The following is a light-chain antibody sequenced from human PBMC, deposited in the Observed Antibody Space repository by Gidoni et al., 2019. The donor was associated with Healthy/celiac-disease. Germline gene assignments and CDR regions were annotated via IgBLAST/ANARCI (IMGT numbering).Light chain of an antibody. V-gene: IGKV1-5*03. Sequence: DIQMTQSPSTLSAPVGDRVTITCRARQSISSWLAWYQQKPGKAPKLLIYKASSLESGVPSRFSGSGSGTEFTLTISSLQPDDFATYYCQQYNSYSRGFTFGPGTKVDIK. CDR2: KAS. CDR1: QSISSW. J-gene: IGKJ3*01. CDR3: QQYNSYSRGFT.